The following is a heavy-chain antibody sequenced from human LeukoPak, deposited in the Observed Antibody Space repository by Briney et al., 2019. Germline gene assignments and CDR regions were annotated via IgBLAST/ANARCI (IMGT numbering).Heavy chain of an antibody. Sequence: GASVKVSCKASGYTFTGYYMHWVRQAPGQGLEWMGWINPNSGGTNYAQKFQGRVTMNRDTSISTAYMELSSLRSDDTAVYYCARSKSCGVVIMPSTFDYWGQGTLVTVSS. CDR2: INPNSGGT. D-gene: IGHD3-3*01. V-gene: IGHV1-2*02. CDR1: GYTFTGYY. CDR3: ARSKSCGVVIMPSTFDY. J-gene: IGHJ4*02.